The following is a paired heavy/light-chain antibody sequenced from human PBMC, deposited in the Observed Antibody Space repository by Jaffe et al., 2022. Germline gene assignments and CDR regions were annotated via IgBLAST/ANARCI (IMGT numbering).Heavy chain of an antibody. D-gene: IGHD6-13*01. J-gene: IGHJ4*02. Sequence: EVVLVQSGAELKKPGQSLKISCKGSGYSFTSYWIGWVRQMPGKGLEWMASIYPADSDTKYSPSFEGQVTISADKSIKTAYLQWTSLKASDTAKYYCVRHGIMTGYRSTWYIFYWGQGTLVTVSS. V-gene: IGHV5-51*01. CDR3: VRHGIMTGYRSTWYIFY. CDR2: IYPADSDT. CDR1: GYSFTSYW.
Light chain of an antibody. CDR3: QQRSNWPLT. Sequence: EIVLTQSPATLSLAPGERATLSCRASQGIVAYLAWYQQKPGQAPRLLIYDSSTRAAGVPARFTGSGSGTDFTLTISSLEPEDFAVYYCQQRSNWPLTFGGGTKVEIK. CDR1: QGIVAY. V-gene: IGKV3-11*01. J-gene: IGKJ4*01. CDR2: DSS.